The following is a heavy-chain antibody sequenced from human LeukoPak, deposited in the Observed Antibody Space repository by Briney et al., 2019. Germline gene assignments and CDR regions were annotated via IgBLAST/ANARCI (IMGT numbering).Heavy chain of an antibody. CDR2: TYYRSKWYN. Sequence: SQTLSLTCAISGDSVSSNSAAWNWIRQSPSRGLEWLGRTYYRSKWYNDYAVSVKSRITINPDTSKNQFSLQLKSVTPEDTAVYYCARANKIVGATYWYFDLWGRGTLVTVSS. CDR3: ARANKIVGATYWYFDL. CDR1: GDSVSSNSAA. J-gene: IGHJ2*01. V-gene: IGHV6-1*01. D-gene: IGHD1-26*01.